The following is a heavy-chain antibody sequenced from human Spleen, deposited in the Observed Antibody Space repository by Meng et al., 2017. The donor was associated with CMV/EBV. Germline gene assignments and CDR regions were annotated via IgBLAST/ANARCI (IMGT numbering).Heavy chain of an antibody. CDR3: ARGRSTRGFDY. Sequence: SLPCAVYGGSFSGYYWSWIRQPPGKGLEWIGEINHSGSTNYNPSLKSRVTISVDTSKNQFSLKLSSVTAADTAVYYCARGRSTRGFDYWGQGTLVTVSS. CDR1: GGSFSGYY. J-gene: IGHJ4*02. V-gene: IGHV4-34*01. CDR2: INHSGST.